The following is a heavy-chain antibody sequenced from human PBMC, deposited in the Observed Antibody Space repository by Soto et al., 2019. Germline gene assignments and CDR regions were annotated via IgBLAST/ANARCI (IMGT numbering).Heavy chain of an antibody. J-gene: IGHJ4*02. CDR2: IWYDGSNK. CDR1: GFIFSSYG. D-gene: IGHD3-22*01. Sequence: QVQLVESGGGVVQPGRSLRLSCEGSGFIFSSYGMHWVRQAPGKGLEWVAVIWYDGSNKYYADSVKGRFTISREDSKNTLYLQMNSLRAEDTAVYYCARDLGHFYRSGSYFDYWGQGTLVTVSS. V-gene: IGHV3-33*01. CDR3: ARDLGHFYRSGSYFDY.